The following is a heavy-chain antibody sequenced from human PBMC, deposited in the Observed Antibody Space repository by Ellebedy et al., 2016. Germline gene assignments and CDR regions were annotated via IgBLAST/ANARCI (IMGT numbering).Heavy chain of an antibody. V-gene: IGHV3-33*01. J-gene: IGHJ6*02. CDR1: GFTFSSYG. CDR3: ATLKEQQLVLGYYGMDG. Sequence: GGSLRLSXAASGFTFSSYGMHWVRQAPGKGLEWVAVIWYDGSNKYYADSVKGRFTISRDNSKNTLYLQMNSLRAEDTAVYYCATLKEQQLVLGYYGMDGWGQGTTVTVSS. D-gene: IGHD6-13*01. CDR2: IWYDGSNK.